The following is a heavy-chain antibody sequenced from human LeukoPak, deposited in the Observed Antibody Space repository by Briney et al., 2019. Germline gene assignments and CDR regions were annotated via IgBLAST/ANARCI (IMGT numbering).Heavy chain of an antibody. J-gene: IGHJ3*02. CDR3: ARLSRSGGDRGDAFDI. D-gene: IGHD2-21*02. CDR1: GYRFTSYW. Sequence: GESLKISCKGSGYRFTSYWIGWVRQMPGKGLEWMGIIYPGDSDTRYSPSFQGQVTISADKSISTAYLQWSSLKASDTAMYYCARLSRSGGDRGDAFDIWGQGTMVTVSS. CDR2: IYPGDSDT. V-gene: IGHV5-51*01.